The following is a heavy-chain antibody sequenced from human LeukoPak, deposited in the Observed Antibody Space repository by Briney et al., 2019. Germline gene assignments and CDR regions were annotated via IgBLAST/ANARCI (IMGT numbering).Heavy chain of an antibody. Sequence: GASVKVSCKASGYTFTSYDINWVRQATGQGLEWMGWMNPNSGNTGYAQKFQGRVTMTRNTSISTAYMELSSQRSEDTAVYYCARSQRAAAGYYFDYWGQGTLVTVSS. CDR2: MNPNSGNT. V-gene: IGHV1-8*01. CDR1: GYTFTSYD. D-gene: IGHD6-13*01. J-gene: IGHJ4*02. CDR3: ARSQRAAAGYYFDY.